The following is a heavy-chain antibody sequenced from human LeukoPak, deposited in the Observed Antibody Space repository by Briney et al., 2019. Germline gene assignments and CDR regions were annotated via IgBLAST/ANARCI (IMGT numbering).Heavy chain of an antibody. D-gene: IGHD4/OR15-4a*01. CDR2: INQDGREK. CDR3: SREGAGKYFDY. J-gene: IGHJ4*02. Sequence: AGSLRPSCAASGFTLSSYWLNWVRQAPGKGVEWVANINQDGREKYYVDSVKGGFSIPQDNRKNSINLQLNCWRYEDMAVYYCSREGAGKYFDYWGQGTLVTVSS. CDR1: GFTLSSYW. V-gene: IGHV3-7*01.